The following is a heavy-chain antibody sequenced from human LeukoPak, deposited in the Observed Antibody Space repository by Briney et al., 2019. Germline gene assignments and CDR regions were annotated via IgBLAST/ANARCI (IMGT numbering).Heavy chain of an antibody. CDR1: GDSISSYY. CDR3: ARPMTTVTTGTFDI. D-gene: IGHD4-17*01. J-gene: IGHJ3*02. Sequence: SETLSLTCTVSGDSISSYYWSWIRQPPGKGLEWIGYIYYSGSTNYNPSLKSRVTISVDTSKNQFSLKLSSVTAADTAVYYCARPMTTVTTGTFDIWGQGTMVTVSS. CDR2: IYYSGST. V-gene: IGHV4-59*08.